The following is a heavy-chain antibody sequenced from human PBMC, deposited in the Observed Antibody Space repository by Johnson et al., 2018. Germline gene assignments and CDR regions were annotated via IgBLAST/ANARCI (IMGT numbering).Heavy chain of an antibody. CDR1: GYTFTSYG. V-gene: IGHV1-18*01. CDR2: ISAYNGNT. Sequence: QVQLVESGAEVKKPGASVKVSCKASGYTFTSYGISWVRQAPGQGLEWMGWISAYNGNTNYAQKLQGRVTMTTDTTTSTAYMELGSLRSDDTAVYYCARDLHRYNWNDGYYYYMDVWGKGTTVTVSS. D-gene: IGHD1-1*01. J-gene: IGHJ6*03. CDR3: ARDLHRYNWNDGYYYYMDV.